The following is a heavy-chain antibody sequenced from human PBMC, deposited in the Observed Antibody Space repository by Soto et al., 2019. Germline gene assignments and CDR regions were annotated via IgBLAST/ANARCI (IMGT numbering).Heavy chain of an antibody. V-gene: IGHV3-11*06. CDR2: ISSSSSYT. CDR3: ARVGTEQLVQARDYYYGMDV. J-gene: IGHJ6*02. Sequence: QVQLVESGGGLVKPGGSLRLSCAASGFTFSDYYMSWIRQAPGKGLEWVSYISSSSSYTNYADSVKRRFTISRDNAKNSLYLQMNSLRAEDTAVYYCARVGTEQLVQARDYYYGMDVWGQGTTVTVSS. D-gene: IGHD6-6*01. CDR1: GFTFSDYY.